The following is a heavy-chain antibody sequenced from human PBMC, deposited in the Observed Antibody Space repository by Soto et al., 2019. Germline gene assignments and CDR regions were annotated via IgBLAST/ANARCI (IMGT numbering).Heavy chain of an antibody. CDR3: AKSGPVGYYDFWSGYYGSLYYFDS. CDR2: ISYDGSNK. D-gene: IGHD3-3*01. CDR1: GFTFSSYG. Sequence: QVQLVESGGRVVQPGRSLRLSCAASGFTFSSYGMHWVRQAPGKGLEWVAVISYDGSNKYYADSVKVRFTISRDNSKNTLYLQMTRLSAEDTAVYYCAKSGPVGYYDFWSGYYGSLYYFDSWGEGTLVTVSS. V-gene: IGHV3-30*18. J-gene: IGHJ4*02.